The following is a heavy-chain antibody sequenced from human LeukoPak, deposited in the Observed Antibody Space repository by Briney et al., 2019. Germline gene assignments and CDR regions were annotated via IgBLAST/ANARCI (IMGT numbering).Heavy chain of an antibody. CDR3: ATRITLVGGFDY. D-gene: IGHD3-10*01. Sequence: EASVKVSCKVSGYTLTELSMHSVRQAPGKGLEWMGGFDPEDGETIYAQKFQGRVTMTEDTSTDTAYMELSSLRSEDTAVYYCATRITLVGGFDYWGQGTLVTVSS. V-gene: IGHV1-24*01. CDR2: FDPEDGET. J-gene: IGHJ4*02. CDR1: GYTLTELS.